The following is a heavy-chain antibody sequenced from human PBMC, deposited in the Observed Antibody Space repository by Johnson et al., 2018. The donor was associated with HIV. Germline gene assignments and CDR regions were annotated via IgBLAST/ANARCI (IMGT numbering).Heavy chain of an antibody. D-gene: IGHD5-24*01. Sequence: VQLVESGGGVVRPGGSLRLSCAASGFTFDDYGMSWVRQAPVKGLEWVSVIYSGGTTYYAGSVKGRFTISRDNSKNTLYLQMNSLRAEDTALYYCARACRDGYTCDAFDIWGQGTMVTVSS. CDR3: ARACRDGYTCDAFDI. V-gene: IGHV3-66*01. J-gene: IGHJ3*02. CDR1: GFTFDDYG. CDR2: IYSGGTT.